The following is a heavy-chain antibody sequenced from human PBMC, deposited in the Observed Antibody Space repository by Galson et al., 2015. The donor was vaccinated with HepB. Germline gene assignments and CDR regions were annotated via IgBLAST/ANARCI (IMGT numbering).Heavy chain of an antibody. V-gene: IGHV1-69*13. Sequence: SVKVSCKASGGTFSSYAISWVRQAPGQGLEWMGGIIPIFGTANYAQKFQGRVTITADESTSTAYMELSSLRSEDTAVYYCAREMEWLGIQPPYGYYGMDVWGQGTTVTVSS. CDR3: AREMEWLGIQPPYGYYGMDV. D-gene: IGHD3-3*01. J-gene: IGHJ6*02. CDR1: GGTFSSYA. CDR2: IIPIFGTA.